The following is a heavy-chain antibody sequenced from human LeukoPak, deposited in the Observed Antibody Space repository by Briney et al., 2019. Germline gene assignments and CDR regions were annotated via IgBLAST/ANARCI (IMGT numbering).Heavy chain of an antibody. CDR1: GGTFSSYA. V-gene: IGHV1-69*05. J-gene: IGHJ6*03. CDR2: IIPIFGTE. CDR3: ARGPYCSSTSCYWGSRDYYYMDV. Sequence: SVKVSCKASGGTFSSYAISWVRQAPGQGVEWVGGIIPIFGTENYAQKFQGRVTIHTDESTSTAYMELRSLRSEDTAVYCCARGPYCSSTSCYWGSRDYYYMDVWGKGTTVTVSS. D-gene: IGHD2-2*01.